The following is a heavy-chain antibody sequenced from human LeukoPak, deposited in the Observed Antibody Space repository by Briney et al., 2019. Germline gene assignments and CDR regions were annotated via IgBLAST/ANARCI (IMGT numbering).Heavy chain of an antibody. CDR3: ATGYSSSWNAFDI. V-gene: IGHV6-1*01. D-gene: IGHD6-13*01. J-gene: IGHJ3*02. CDR2: TYYRSKWYN. Sequence: PSQTLSLTCAISGDSVSSNSAAWNWIRQSPSSGLEWLGRTYYRSKWYNDYAVSVKSRITINPDTSKNQFSLQLNSVTPEDTAVYYCATGYSSSWNAFDIWGQGTMVTVSS. CDR1: GDSVSSNSAA.